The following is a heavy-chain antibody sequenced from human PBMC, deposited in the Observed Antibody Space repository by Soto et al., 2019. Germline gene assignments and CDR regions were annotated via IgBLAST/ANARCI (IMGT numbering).Heavy chain of an antibody. CDR2: IYYSGST. CDR3: ARTPRGFNNWFDP. V-gene: IGHV4-30-4*01. Sequence: QVQLQESGPGLVKPSQTLSLTCTVSGGSISSGDYYWSWIRQPPGKGLEWIGYIYYSGSTYYNPSLKSRVTISADTSKNQFSLKLSSVTAADTAVYYCARTPRGFNNWFDPWGQGTLVTVSS. J-gene: IGHJ5*02. CDR1: GGSISSGDYY.